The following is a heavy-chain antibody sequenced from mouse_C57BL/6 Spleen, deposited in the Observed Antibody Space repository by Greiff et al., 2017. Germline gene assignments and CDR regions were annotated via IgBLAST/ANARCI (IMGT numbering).Heavy chain of an antibody. CDR3: AREDSSGPWFAY. V-gene: IGHV3-6*01. CDR1: GYSITSGYY. J-gene: IGHJ3*01. Sequence: EVQLQESGPGLVKPSQSLSLTCSVTGYSITSGYYWNWIRQFPGNKLEWMGYISYDGSNNYNPSLKNRISITRDTSKNQFFLKLNSVTTEDTATYYCAREDSSGPWFAYWGQGTLVTVSA. CDR2: ISYDGSN. D-gene: IGHD3-2*02.